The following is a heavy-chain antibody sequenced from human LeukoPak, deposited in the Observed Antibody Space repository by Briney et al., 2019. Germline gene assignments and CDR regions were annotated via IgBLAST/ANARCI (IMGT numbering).Heavy chain of an antibody. J-gene: IGHJ3*02. CDR2: IYYSGST. CDR1: GGSISSYY. V-gene: IGHV4-59*12. Sequence: SETLSLTCTVSGGSISSYYWSWIRQPPGKGLEWIGYIYYSGSTYYNPSLKSRVTISVDTSKNQFSLKLSSVTAADTAVYYCARDTLGIGLNAFDIWGQGTMVTVSS. D-gene: IGHD2-15*01. CDR3: ARDTLGIGLNAFDI.